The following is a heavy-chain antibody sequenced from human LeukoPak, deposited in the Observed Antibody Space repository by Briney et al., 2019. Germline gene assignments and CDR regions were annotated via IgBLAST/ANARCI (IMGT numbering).Heavy chain of an antibody. Sequence: SETLSLTCTVSGYSITSAYYWGWIRQPPGKGLEWIGSFFLKGSTYYNPSLKSRVTISVDTSKNQFSLTLSSVTAADTAVYYCARSLRGYYGSGSYYNGAFDIWGQGTMVTVSS. CDR1: GYSITSAYY. CDR3: ARSLRGYYGSGSYYNGAFDI. V-gene: IGHV4-38-2*02. D-gene: IGHD3-10*01. CDR2: FFLKGST. J-gene: IGHJ3*02.